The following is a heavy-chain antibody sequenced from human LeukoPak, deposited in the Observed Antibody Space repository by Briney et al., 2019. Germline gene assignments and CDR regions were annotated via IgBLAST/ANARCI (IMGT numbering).Heavy chain of an antibody. CDR2: IKQDGSEK. CDR1: GFTFSSYW. J-gene: IGHJ1*01. Sequence: PGGSLRLSCAASGFTFSSYWMSWVRQAPGKGLEWVANIKQDGSEKYYVDSVKGRFTISRDTSKNTVHLQMNSLRAEDTAVYYCAKDPHVGAIRDQYFQYWGQGTLVTVSS. CDR3: AKDPHVGAIRDQYFQY. V-gene: IGHV3-7*03. D-gene: IGHD1-26*01.